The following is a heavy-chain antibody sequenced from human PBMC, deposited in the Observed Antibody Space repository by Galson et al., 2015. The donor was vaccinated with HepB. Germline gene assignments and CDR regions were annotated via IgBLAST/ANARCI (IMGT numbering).Heavy chain of an antibody. CDR1: GFTFSSYA. CDR3: AKDKGYSDAFDI. D-gene: IGHD5-18*01. Sequence: SLRLSCAASGFTFSSYAMRWVRQAPGKGLEWVSAISGSGGSTYYADSVKGRFTISRDNSKNTLYLQMNSLRAEDTAVYYCAKDKGYSDAFDIWGQGTMVTVSS. CDR2: ISGSGGST. J-gene: IGHJ3*02. V-gene: IGHV3-23*01.